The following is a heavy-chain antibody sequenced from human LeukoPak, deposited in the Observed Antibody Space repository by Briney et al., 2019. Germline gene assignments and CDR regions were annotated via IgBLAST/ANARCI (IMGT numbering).Heavy chain of an antibody. Sequence: GGSLRLSCAASGFTFSSFGMNWVRQAPGKGLEWVSHISSTMYYADSVKGRFTISRDNAKNSLYLQMYSLRDEDTAVYYCARDLHSGAYTFDYWGQGTLVTVSS. J-gene: IGHJ4*02. CDR3: ARDLHSGAYTFDY. CDR1: GFTFSSFG. D-gene: IGHD1-26*01. V-gene: IGHV3-48*02. CDR2: ISSTM.